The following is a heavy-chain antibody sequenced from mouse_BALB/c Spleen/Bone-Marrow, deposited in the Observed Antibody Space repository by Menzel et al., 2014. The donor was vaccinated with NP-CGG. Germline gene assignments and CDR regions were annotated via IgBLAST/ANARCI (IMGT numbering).Heavy chain of an antibody. CDR2: IRSKSNNYAT. Sequence: EVNLVESGGGLVQPKGSLKLSCAASGFTFNTYAMHWVCQAPGKGLEWVARIRSKSNNYATYYADSVKDRFTISRDDSQSMLYLQMNNLKTEDTAMYYCGREGPGTWFAYWGQGTLVTVSA. CDR1: GFTFNTYA. V-gene: IGHV10-3*03. J-gene: IGHJ3*01. D-gene: IGHD4-1*01. CDR3: GREGPGTWFAY.